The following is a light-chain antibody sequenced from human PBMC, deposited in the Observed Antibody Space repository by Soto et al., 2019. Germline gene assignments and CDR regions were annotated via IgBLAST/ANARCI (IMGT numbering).Light chain of an antibody. V-gene: IGLV2-14*01. CDR2: GVS. CDR1: ISDFVVYNY. Sequence: QSVLTHPASVSWSPGHSITISCTGTISDFVVYNYVSWYQQHPGKAPKLMIYGVSNRPSGVSNRFSGSKSGNTASLTISGLHADDEADYYCSSHTISSAPKVFGTGTKVTVL. CDR3: SSHTISSAPKV. J-gene: IGLJ1*01.